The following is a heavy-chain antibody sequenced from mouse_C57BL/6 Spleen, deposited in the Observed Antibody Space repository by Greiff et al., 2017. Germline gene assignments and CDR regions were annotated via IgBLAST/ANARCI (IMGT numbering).Heavy chain of an antibody. CDR3: AINRDGYGGLFAY. CDR1: GYTFTSYT. V-gene: IGHV1-4*01. D-gene: IGHD2-2*01. J-gene: IGHJ3*01. Sequence: QVQLQQSGAELARPGASVKMSCKASGYTFTSYTMHWVKQRPGQGLEWIGYINPSRGYTKYNQKFKDKATLTADKSSSTAYMQLSSLTSEYSEVYDCAINRDGYGGLFAYWGQGTLVTVSA. CDR2: INPSRGYT.